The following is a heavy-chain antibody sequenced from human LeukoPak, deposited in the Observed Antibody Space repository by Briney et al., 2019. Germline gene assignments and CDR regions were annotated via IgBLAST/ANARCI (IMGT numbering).Heavy chain of an antibody. V-gene: IGHV3-20*04. CDR3: ARFGGSGFDY. CDR2: INWNGGST. Sequence: GGSLRLSCAASGFTFNDYGMSWVRQAPGKGLEWVSGINWNGGSTGYADSVKGRYTISRDNAKNSLYLQMNSLRAEETGLYYCARFGGSGFDYWGQGTLVTVSS. J-gene: IGHJ4*02. CDR1: GFTFNDYG. D-gene: IGHD3-10*01.